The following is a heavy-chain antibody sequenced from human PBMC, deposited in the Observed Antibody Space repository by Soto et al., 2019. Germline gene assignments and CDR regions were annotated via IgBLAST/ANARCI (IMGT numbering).Heavy chain of an antibody. V-gene: IGHV3-23*01. CDR2: ISGSGSST. CDR1: GFTSSSYA. Sequence: GGSLRLSCAASGFTSSSYAMSWVRQAPGKGLEWVSAISGSGSSTYYADSVKGRFTISRDNSKNTLYLQMNSLRAEDTAVYHCAKDGGYSSSWANFDCWGQGTLVTVSS. D-gene: IGHD6-13*01. CDR3: AKDGGYSSSWANFDC. J-gene: IGHJ4*02.